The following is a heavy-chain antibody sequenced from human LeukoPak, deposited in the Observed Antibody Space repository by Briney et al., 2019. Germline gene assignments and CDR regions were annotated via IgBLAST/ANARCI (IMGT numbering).Heavy chain of an antibody. Sequence: SVKVSCKASGGTFSGYAISWVQQAPGQGLEWVGGIIPIYGTANYAQKFQGRVTITADESTSTAYMELSSLRSEDTAVYYCARWGSGNYLPYYYYMDVWGKGTTVTVSS. D-gene: IGHD1-26*01. CDR1: GGTFSGYA. CDR2: IIPIYGTA. V-gene: IGHV1-69*13. J-gene: IGHJ6*03. CDR3: ARWGSGNYLPYYYYMDV.